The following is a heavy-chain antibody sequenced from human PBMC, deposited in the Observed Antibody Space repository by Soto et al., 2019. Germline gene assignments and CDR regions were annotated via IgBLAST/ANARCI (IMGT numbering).Heavy chain of an antibody. D-gene: IGHD3-22*01. Sequence: PGGSLRLSCAASGFTFSSYGMHWGRQAPGKGLEWVAVISYDGSNKYYADSVKGRFTISRDNSKNTLYLQMNSLRAEDTAVYYCARPPNYSASSGYYGYWGQGTLVTVSS. CDR3: ARPPNYSASSGYYGY. CDR1: GFTFSSYG. CDR2: ISYDGSNK. V-gene: IGHV3-30*03. J-gene: IGHJ4*02.